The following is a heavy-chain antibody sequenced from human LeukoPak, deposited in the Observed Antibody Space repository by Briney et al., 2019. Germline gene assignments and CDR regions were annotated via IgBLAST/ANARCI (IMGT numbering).Heavy chain of an antibody. CDR1: GFTFSSYD. V-gene: IGHV3-13*01. J-gene: IGHJ5*02. CDR2: IATAGDT. D-gene: IGHD3-16*01. Sequence: QSGGSLRLSCAASGFTFSSYDMHWVRQGIGKGLEWVSAIATAGDTFYSGSVKGRFTISRENAKKSLYLQMSSRRAGDAAFYYCGRGGELGFDPWGQGTLVTVSS. CDR3: GRGGELGFDP.